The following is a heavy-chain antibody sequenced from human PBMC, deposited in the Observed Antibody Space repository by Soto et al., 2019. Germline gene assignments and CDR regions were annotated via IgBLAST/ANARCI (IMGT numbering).Heavy chain of an antibody. V-gene: IGHV2-5*02. Sequence: SGPTLVNPTQTLTLTCTFSGFSLSTSGVGVGWIRQPPGKALEWLALIYWDDDKRFSPSLKSRLTVTKDTSKNQVVLTMTNVDPVDTATYYCARYASQSHSTVHFDYWGQGTLVTVSS. J-gene: IGHJ4*02. CDR3: ARYASQSHSTVHFDY. D-gene: IGHD3-10*01. CDR1: GFSLSTSGVG. CDR2: IYWDDDK.